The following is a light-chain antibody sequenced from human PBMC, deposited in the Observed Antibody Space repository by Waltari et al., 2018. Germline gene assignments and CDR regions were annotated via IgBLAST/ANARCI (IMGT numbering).Light chain of an antibody. Sequence: EVLMTQSPATLSVSPGERVTLSCRASQNIHDNLAWYQQKPGQAPRLLIYGASTRATAIPARFRGSGSATEFTLTISSLQSEDLAIYYCQQYNKWPPLTFGGGTKVEIK. CDR3: QQYNKWPPLT. CDR1: QNIHDN. J-gene: IGKJ4*01. CDR2: GAS. V-gene: IGKV3-15*01.